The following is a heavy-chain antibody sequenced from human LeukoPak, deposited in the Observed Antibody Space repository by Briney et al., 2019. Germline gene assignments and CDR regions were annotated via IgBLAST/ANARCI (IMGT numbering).Heavy chain of an antibody. J-gene: IGHJ4*02. CDR1: GVTFSNYW. Sequence: QTGGSLRLSCAASGVTFSNYWMHWVRQAPGKGLVWVSRINGDGRSTHYADSVQGRFTISRDNAKDTVYLQMNSLRAEDTAVYYCAKDPYSSSSPFDYWGQGTLVTVSS. D-gene: IGHD6-6*01. CDR2: INGDGRST. CDR3: AKDPYSSSSPFDY. V-gene: IGHV3-74*01.